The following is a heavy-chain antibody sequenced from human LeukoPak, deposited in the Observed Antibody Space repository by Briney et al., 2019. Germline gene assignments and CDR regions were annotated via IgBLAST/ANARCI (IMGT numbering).Heavy chain of an antibody. J-gene: IGHJ4*02. V-gene: IGHV3-33*01. D-gene: IGHD2-2*01. CDR3: ARWGGTRQFYFDY. CDR1: GFRLSDCG. CDR2: INYDGSNR. Sequence: GGSLRLSCAASGFRLSDCGLHWVRQGPGKGLEWLAVINYDGSNRYYADSVKGRFTISKDSSENTLYLQMNRLRVDDTAIYYCARWGGTRQFYFDYWGKGTLATVSS.